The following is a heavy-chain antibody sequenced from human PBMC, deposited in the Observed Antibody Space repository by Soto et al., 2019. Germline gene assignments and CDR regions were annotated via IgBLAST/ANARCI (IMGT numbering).Heavy chain of an antibody. CDR2: IIPIFGTA. CDR1: GGTFSSYA. D-gene: IGHD1-26*01. J-gene: IGHJ6*02. V-gene: IGHV1-69*06. Sequence: QVQLVQSGAEVKKPGSSVKVSCKASGGTFSSYAISWVRQAPGQGLEWMGGIIPIFGTANYEQKFQGRVTITADKSTSTAYMELSSRRSDDTAVYYCARDRFIVGATAAYDYYYGMDVWGQGTTVTVSS. CDR3: ARDRFIVGATAAYDYYYGMDV.